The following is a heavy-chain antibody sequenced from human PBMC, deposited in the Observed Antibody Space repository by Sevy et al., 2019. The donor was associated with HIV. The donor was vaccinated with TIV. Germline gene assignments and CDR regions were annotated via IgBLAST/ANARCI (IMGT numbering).Heavy chain of an antibody. Sequence: GGSLRLSCAASGFTFSSYAMHWVRQAPGKGLEWVAVISYDGSNKYYAASVKVRFTISRDNPKNTLYLQMNSLRAEDTAVYYCARSIAASLSGCDWGQGTLVTVSS. CDR3: ARSIAASLSGCD. V-gene: IGHV3-30-3*01. CDR1: GFTFSSYA. D-gene: IGHD6-6*01. J-gene: IGHJ4*02. CDR2: ISYDGSNK.